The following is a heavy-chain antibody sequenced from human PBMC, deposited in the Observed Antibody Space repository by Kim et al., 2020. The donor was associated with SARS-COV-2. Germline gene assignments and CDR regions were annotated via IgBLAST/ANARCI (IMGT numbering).Heavy chain of an antibody. D-gene: IGHD6-19*01. J-gene: IGHJ6*02. CDR3: ARGLSVAVAGTGLYYGMDV. Sequence: SETLSLTCAVYGGSFSGYYWSWIRQPPGKGLEWIGEINHSGSTNYNPSLKSRVTISVDTSKNQFSLKLSSVTAADTAVYYCARGLSVAVAGTGLYYGMDVWGQGTTVTVSS. CDR1: GGSFSGYY. CDR2: INHSGST. V-gene: IGHV4-34*01.